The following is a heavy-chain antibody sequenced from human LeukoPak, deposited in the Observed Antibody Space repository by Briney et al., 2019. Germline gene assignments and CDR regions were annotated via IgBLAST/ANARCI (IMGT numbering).Heavy chain of an antibody. Sequence: SVKVSCKASGGTFSSYAISWVRQAPGQGLEWMGGIIPIFGTANYAQKFQGRVTISADKSTSTAYMELSSLRSEDTAVYYCARGDILTGYRYYFDYWGQGTLVTVSS. J-gene: IGHJ4*02. CDR1: GGTFSSYA. CDR2: IIPIFGTA. V-gene: IGHV1-69*06. CDR3: ARGDILTGYRYYFDY. D-gene: IGHD3-9*01.